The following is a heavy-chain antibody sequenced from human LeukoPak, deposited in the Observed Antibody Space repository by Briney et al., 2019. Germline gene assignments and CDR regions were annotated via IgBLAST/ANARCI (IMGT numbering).Heavy chain of an antibody. CDR1: GFTFDDYS. D-gene: IGHD3-10*01. CDR3: AKALGSGIHYYYYMDV. V-gene: IGHV3-9*03. J-gene: IGHJ6*03. CDR2: ISWNSGSI. Sequence: PGGSLRLSCAVSGFTFDDYSMHWVRQAPGKGLEWVSGISWNSGSIGYADSVKGRFTISRDNAKNSLYLQMNSLRAEDMALYYCAKALGSGIHYYYYMDVWGKGTTVTVSS.